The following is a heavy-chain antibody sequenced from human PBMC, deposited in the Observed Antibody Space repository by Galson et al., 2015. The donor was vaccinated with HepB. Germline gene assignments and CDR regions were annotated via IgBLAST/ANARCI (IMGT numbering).Heavy chain of an antibody. V-gene: IGHV3-53*05. D-gene: IGHD4-17*01. CDR1: GITVRGNY. J-gene: IGHJ4*02. Sequence: SLRLSCAVSGITVRGNYMTWVRQAPGKGLEWVSLIYSGGNTYYADSVKGRFTISRDYSKNTLFLQMNSLTAEDTALYYCSGRPHGDVPYFDCWGEGTLVTVSS. CDR2: IYSGGNT. CDR3: SGRPHGDVPYFDC.